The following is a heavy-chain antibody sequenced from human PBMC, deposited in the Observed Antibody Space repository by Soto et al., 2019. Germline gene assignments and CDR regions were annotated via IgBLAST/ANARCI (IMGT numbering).Heavy chain of an antibody. CDR1: GFSLTTGRVG. Sequence: QITLEETGPTLVKPTQTLTLTCTFSGFSLTTGRVGVGWIRQPPGKALEWLAVIHWNDDNHYSPSLKSRLTTTKDTSKNQVVHTLTNMDPVDTATYYCTHRLVGSGQGYWGQGTLVTVSS. CDR2: IHWNDDN. CDR3: THRLVGSGQGY. J-gene: IGHJ4*02. V-gene: IGHV2-5*01. D-gene: IGHD2-15*01.